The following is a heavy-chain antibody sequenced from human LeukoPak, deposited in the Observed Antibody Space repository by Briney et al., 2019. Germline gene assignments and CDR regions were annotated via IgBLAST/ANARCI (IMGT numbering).Heavy chain of an antibody. CDR2: IRHDESYK. J-gene: IGHJ6*04. CDR3: AKTLVPFGGCVDG. Sequence: GGSLRLSCAASGFTFSSYAMHWVRQAPGKGLEWVAFIRHDESYKYHADSVKGRSTISRDNSKNTLYLQMNTLGPEDTALYYCAKTLVPFGGCVDGWGKGTTVTISS. CDR1: GFTFSSYA. D-gene: IGHD3-10*01. V-gene: IGHV3-30*02.